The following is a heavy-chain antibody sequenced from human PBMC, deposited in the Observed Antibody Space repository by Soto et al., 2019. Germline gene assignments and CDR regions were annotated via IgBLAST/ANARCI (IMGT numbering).Heavy chain of an antibody. CDR2: INHSGST. Sequence: PSETLSLTCSVSGGSIRSGGYYWSWIRQRPGKGLEWIGEINHSGSTNYNPSLKSRVTISVDTSKNQFSLKLSSVTAADTAVYYCARTSDYDILTGYYPDWFDPWGQGTLVTVSS. V-gene: IGHV4-34*01. D-gene: IGHD3-9*01. J-gene: IGHJ5*02. CDR3: ARTSDYDILTGYYPDWFDP. CDR1: GGSIRSGGYY.